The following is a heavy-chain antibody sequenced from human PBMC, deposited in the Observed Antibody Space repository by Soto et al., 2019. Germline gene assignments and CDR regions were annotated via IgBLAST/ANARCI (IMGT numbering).Heavy chain of an antibody. CDR1: GFIFSTYN. CDR2: ISSSSNFM. CDR3: AKAESGSYSIDF. V-gene: IGHV3-21*01. D-gene: IGHD1-26*01. Sequence: EVQLVESGGGLVKPGGSLRLSCAASGFIFSTYNMNWVRQAPGKGLEWVSSISSSSNFMYYVDSVKGRFTISRDNAKNSLYLQMNSLRAEDTAVYYCAKAESGSYSIDFWGQGTLVTVSS. J-gene: IGHJ4*02.